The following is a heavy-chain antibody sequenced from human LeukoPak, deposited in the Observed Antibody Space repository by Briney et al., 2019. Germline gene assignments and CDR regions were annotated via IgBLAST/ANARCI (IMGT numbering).Heavy chain of an antibody. CDR2: IYYSGST. CDR1: GGSISSYY. J-gene: IGHJ2*01. V-gene: IGHV4-59*01. D-gene: IGHD2-21*02. Sequence: SETLSLTCTVSGGSISSYYWSWIRQPPGKGLEWIGYIYYSGSTNYNPSLKSRVTISVDTSKNQFSLKLSSVTAADTAMYHCARGGYCGGDCYPYWYFDLWGRGTLVTVSS. CDR3: ARGGYCGGDCYPYWYFDL.